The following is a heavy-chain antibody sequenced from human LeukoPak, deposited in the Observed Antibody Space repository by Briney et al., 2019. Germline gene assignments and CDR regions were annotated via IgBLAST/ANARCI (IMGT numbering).Heavy chain of an antibody. CDR1: GGSISSGDHY. D-gene: IGHD3-22*01. CDR3: ARDKLRYDKNGYYATLDY. Sequence: SETLSLTCTVSGGSISSGDHYWSWIRQTPGKGLEWVGYIHYSGSTHYNPSLKSRLIISLDASKNQFSLKLSSVTAADTAVYYCARDKLRYDKNGYYATLDYWGQGTLVTVSS. J-gene: IGHJ4*02. V-gene: IGHV4-30-4*01. CDR2: IHYSGST.